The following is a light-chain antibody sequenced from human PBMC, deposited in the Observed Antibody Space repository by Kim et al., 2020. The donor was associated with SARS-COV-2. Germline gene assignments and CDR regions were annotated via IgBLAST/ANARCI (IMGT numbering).Light chain of an antibody. CDR3: QAWDSSTYV. CDR2: QDR. V-gene: IGLV3-1*01. Sequence: SSELTQPPSVSVSPGQTASITCSGDKLGDKYACWYQQKPGQSPVVVIYQDRKRPSGIPERFSGSNSGNTATLTISGTQAMDEADYYCQAWDSSTYVFGTGTKVTVL. CDR1: KLGDKY. J-gene: IGLJ1*01.